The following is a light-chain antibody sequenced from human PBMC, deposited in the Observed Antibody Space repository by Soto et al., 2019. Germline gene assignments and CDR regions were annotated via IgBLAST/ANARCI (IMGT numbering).Light chain of an antibody. V-gene: IGKV1D-16*01. Sequence: DIQMTQSPSSLSASVGDRVTITCRASQGIRNLLVWYQQKPEKAPKSLIYGTSNLESGVPSRFSGSGSGTDYTLTISCLQPEDFATYYCQQYDSYPITFGQGTRLEIK. CDR2: GTS. J-gene: IGKJ5*01. CDR3: QQYDSYPIT. CDR1: QGIRNL.